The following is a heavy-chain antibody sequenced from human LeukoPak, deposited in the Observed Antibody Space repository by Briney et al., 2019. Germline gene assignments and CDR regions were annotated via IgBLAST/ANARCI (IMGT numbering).Heavy chain of an antibody. J-gene: IGHJ4*02. CDR1: GYTFTGYY. D-gene: IGHD4-17*01. Sequence: ASVKVSCKASGYTFTGYYMHWVRQAPGQGLEWMGWINPNSGGTNYAQKFQGRVTMTRDTSISTAYMELSRLRSDDTAVYCCARVEGVYGDYWGLFDYWGQGTLVTVSS. CDR2: INPNSGGT. V-gene: IGHV1-2*02. CDR3: ARVEGVYGDYWGLFDY.